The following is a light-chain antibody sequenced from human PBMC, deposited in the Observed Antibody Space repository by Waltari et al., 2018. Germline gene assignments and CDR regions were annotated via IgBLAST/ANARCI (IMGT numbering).Light chain of an antibody. CDR3: TSYAGSSIWV. CDR1: SSDVGGYKY. J-gene: IGLJ3*02. CDR2: EVN. V-gene: IGLV2-8*01. Sequence: QSALTQPPSASGSPGQSVTISCTGSSSDVGGYKYVSWYQQHPGKSPKLMISEVNTRPSGVPDRFSGSKSGNTASLTVSGLQAEDEADYYCTSYAGSSIWVFGGGTKLTVL.